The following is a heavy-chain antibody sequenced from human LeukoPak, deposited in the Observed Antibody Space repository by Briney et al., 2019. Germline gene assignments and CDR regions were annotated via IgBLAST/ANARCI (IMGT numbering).Heavy chain of an antibody. CDR1: GGTFSSYA. CDR2: IIPILGIA. Sequence: RASVKVSCKASGGTFSSYAISWVRPAPGQGLEWMGRIIPILGIASYAQKFQGRVTITADKSTSTAYMELSSLSSEDTAVYYCAREVGIAAAGDFDYWGQGTLVTVSS. J-gene: IGHJ4*02. CDR3: AREVGIAAAGDFDY. D-gene: IGHD6-13*01. V-gene: IGHV1-69*04.